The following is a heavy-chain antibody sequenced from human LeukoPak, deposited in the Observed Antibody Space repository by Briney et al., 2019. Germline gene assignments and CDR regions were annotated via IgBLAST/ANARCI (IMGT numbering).Heavy chain of an antibody. CDR2: IYYSGST. D-gene: IGHD3-3*01. CDR3: ARLKTDYDFWSGYPRPQYYYYYYMDV. Sequence: PSETLSLTCTVSGGSISSGDYYWSWIRQPPGKGLEWIGYIYYSGSTYYNPSLKSRVTISVDTSKNQFSLKLSSVTAADTAVYYCARLKTDYDFWSGYPRPQYYYYYYMDVWGKGTTVTVSS. J-gene: IGHJ6*03. V-gene: IGHV4-30-4*08. CDR1: GGSISSGDYY.